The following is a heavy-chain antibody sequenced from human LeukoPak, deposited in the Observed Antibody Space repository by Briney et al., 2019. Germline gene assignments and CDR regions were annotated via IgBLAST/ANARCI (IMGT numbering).Heavy chain of an antibody. CDR2: IHNDGSGT. CDR3: ARDGYRVSSMDV. J-gene: IGHJ6*02. CDR1: GFPFVKSW. Sequence: PGGSLRLSCAASGFPFVKSWMHWVRQAPGKGLVWVSRIHNDGSGTTYADSVKGRFTISRDNSKNTLYLQMNSLRAEDTAVYYCARDGYRVSSMDVWGQGTTVTVSS. V-gene: IGHV3-74*03. D-gene: IGHD5-18*01.